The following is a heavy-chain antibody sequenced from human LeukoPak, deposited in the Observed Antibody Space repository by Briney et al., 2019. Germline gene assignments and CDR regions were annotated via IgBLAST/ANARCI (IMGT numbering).Heavy chain of an antibody. CDR1: GYTFTSYG. V-gene: IGHV1-18*01. J-gene: IGHJ4*02. Sequence: ASVKVSCKASGYTFTSYGISWVRQAPGQGLAWMGWISAYNGNTNYAQKLQGRVTMTTDTSTSTAYMELRSLRSDDTAVYYCARDPRGDYYDSSGLYYFDYWGQGTLVTVSS. CDR2: ISAYNGNT. CDR3: ARDPRGDYYDSSGLYYFDY. D-gene: IGHD3-22*01.